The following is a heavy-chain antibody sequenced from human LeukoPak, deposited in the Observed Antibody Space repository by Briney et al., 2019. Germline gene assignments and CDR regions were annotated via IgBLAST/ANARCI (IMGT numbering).Heavy chain of an antibody. CDR3: ARDSDSSFDY. CDR2: IYYSGST. V-gene: IGHV4-31*03. CDR1: GGSISSGGYY. Sequence: SETLSLTCTVSGGSISSGGYYWSWIRQHPGKGLEWIGYIYYSGSTYHNPSLKSRVTISVDTSKNQFSLKLSSVTAADTAVYYCARDSDSSFDYWGQGTLVTVSS. J-gene: IGHJ4*02. D-gene: IGHD2-15*01.